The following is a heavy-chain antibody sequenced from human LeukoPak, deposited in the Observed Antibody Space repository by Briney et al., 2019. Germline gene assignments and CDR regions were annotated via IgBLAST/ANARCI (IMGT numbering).Heavy chain of an antibody. D-gene: IGHD4-17*01. J-gene: IGHJ6*03. CDR2: IYYSGST. Sequence: SETLSLTCTVSGGSISSYYWSWIRQPPGKGLEWIGYIYYSGSTNYNPSLKSRVTISVDTSKNQFSLKLSSVTAADTAVYYCARLGLRLRRSYYYYMDVWGKGTTVTISS. CDR1: GGSISSYY. CDR3: ARLGLRLRRSYYYYMDV. V-gene: IGHV4-59*01.